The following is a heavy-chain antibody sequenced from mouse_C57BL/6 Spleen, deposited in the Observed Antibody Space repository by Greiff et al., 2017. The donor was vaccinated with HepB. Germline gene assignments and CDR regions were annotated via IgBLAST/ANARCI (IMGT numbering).Heavy chain of an antibody. D-gene: IGHD2-1*01. Sequence: DVHLVESGGGLVKPGGSLKLSCAASGFTFSSYAMSWVRQTPEKRLEWVATISDGGSYTYYPDNVKGRFTISRDNAKNNLYLQMSHLKSEDTAMYYCAREGIYSLFAYWGQGTLVTVSA. CDR2: ISDGGSYT. J-gene: IGHJ3*01. CDR1: GFTFSSYA. CDR3: AREGIYSLFAY. V-gene: IGHV5-4*01.